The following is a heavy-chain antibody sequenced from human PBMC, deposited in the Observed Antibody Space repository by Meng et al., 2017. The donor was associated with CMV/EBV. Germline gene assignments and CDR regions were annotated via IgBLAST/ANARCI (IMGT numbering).Heavy chain of an antibody. CDR2: IYWDDDK. CDR3: AHKGRRMAAAGINWFDP. Sequence: IPFQELGAPLVKPTQTLARTCTFSGFSLSTSGVGVGCIRQTQGKALEWLALIYWDDDKRYSPSLKSRLAITKDTSNNQVVLTMTNMDPVDTATYYCAHKGRRMAAAGINWFDPWGQGTLVTVSS. J-gene: IGHJ5*02. CDR1: GFSLSTSGVG. D-gene: IGHD6-13*01. V-gene: IGHV2-5*02.